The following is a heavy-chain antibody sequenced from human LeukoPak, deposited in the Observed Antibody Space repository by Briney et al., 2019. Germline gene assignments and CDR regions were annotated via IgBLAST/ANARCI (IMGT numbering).Heavy chain of an antibody. CDR1: GYSFTSYY. J-gene: IGHJ2*01. CDR2: INPSGGST. V-gene: IGHV1-46*01. Sequence: ASVNFSCKSSGYSFTSYYIHWVRHAPGQGLEWMGIINPSGGSTSYAQKFQGRVTMTRDTYTSTVYMELSSMRSEDTAVYYCARDLGGGYYGWGKFDLWGRGTLVAVSS. CDR3: ARDLGGGYYGWGKFDL. D-gene: IGHD3-10*01.